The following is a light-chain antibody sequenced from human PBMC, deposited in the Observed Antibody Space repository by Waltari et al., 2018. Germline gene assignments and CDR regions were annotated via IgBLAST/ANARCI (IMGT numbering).Light chain of an antibody. CDR3: GAWDDGVKEWV. J-gene: IGLJ3*02. Sequence: QSVLTQPPSASGTPGRRVTISCSGTIYNIGINTVNWYQQFPGSAPKLLIFSTTQRPSVVPDRFSASKSVTSSSLAINGLQAADEADYYCGAWDDGVKEWVFGGGTKLTVL. V-gene: IGLV1-44*01. CDR2: STT. CDR1: IYNIGINT.